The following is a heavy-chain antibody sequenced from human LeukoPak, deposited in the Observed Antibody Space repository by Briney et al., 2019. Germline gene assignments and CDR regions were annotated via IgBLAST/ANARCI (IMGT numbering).Heavy chain of an antibody. CDR1: GFTFDDYA. CDR2: ISWNSGSI. V-gene: IGHV3-9*01. CDR3: AKDSGVVVPAAMGLDY. Sequence: GGSLRLSCAASGFTFDDYAMHWVRQAPGKGLEWVSGISWNSGSIGYADSVKGRFTISRDNAKNSLYLQTNSLRAEDTALYYCAKDSGVVVPAAMGLDYWGQGTLVTVSS. J-gene: IGHJ4*02. D-gene: IGHD2-2*01.